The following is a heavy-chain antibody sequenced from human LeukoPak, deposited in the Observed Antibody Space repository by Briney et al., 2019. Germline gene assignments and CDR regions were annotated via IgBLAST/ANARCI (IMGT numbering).Heavy chain of an antibody. CDR3: ARGNYDSSGYYDY. V-gene: IGHV4-38-2*02. CDR1: GYSISSGYY. D-gene: IGHD3-22*01. J-gene: IGHJ4*02. CDR2: IYHSGST. Sequence: PSETLSLTCTVSGYSISSGYYWGWIRQPPGKGLEWIGGIYHSGSTYYNPSLKSRVTISVDTSKNQFSLKLSSVTAADTAVYYCARGNYDSSGYYDYWGQGTLVTVSS.